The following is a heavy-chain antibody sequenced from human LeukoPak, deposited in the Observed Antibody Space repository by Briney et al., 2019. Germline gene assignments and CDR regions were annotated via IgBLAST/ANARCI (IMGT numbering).Heavy chain of an antibody. D-gene: IGHD3-10*01. V-gene: IGHV1-69*04. CDR2: IIPILGIA. CDR1: GGTFSSYA. CDR3: ATPGGSGSYPYYYYYGMAV. J-gene: IGHJ6*02. Sequence: SVKVSCKASGGTFSSYAISWVRQAPGQGLEWMGRIIPILGIANYAQKFQGRVTITADKSTSTAYMELSSLRSEDTAVYYCATPGGSGSYPYYYYYGMAVWGQGTTVTVSS.